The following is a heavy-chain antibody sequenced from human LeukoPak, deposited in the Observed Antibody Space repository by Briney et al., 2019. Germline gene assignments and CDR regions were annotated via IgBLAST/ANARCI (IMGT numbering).Heavy chain of an antibody. J-gene: IGHJ6*04. D-gene: IGHD5-12*01. CDR2: MSYDGSNK. V-gene: IGHV3-30*04. CDR3: ARDQSDIVATTYYYYYYGMDV. CDR1: GFTFSSYA. Sequence: PGGSLRLSCAASGFTFSSYAMHWVRQAPGKGLEWVAVMSYDGSNKYYADSVKGRFTISRDNSKNTLYLQMNSLRAEDTAVYYCARDQSDIVATTYYYYYYGMDVWGKGTTVTVSS.